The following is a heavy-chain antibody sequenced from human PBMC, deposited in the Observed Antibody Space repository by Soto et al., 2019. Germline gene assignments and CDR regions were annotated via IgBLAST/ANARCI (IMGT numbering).Heavy chain of an antibody. Sequence: GGSLRLSCAASGFTFSSYGMHWVRQAPGKGLEWVAVIWYDGSNKYYADSVKGRFTISRDNSKNTLYLQMNSLRAEDTAVYYCARDQRRYFDWLSPYYYYGMDVWGQGTTVTVSS. CDR1: GFTFSSYG. CDR2: IWYDGSNK. D-gene: IGHD3-9*01. CDR3: ARDQRRYFDWLSPYYYYGMDV. J-gene: IGHJ6*02. V-gene: IGHV3-33*01.